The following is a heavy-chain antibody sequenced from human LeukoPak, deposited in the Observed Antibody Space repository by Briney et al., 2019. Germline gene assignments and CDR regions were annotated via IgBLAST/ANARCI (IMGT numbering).Heavy chain of an antibody. CDR3: ARSNNIVGATYFDY. CDR2: ISSDGGST. V-gene: IGHV3-64*02. D-gene: IGHD1-26*01. J-gene: IGHJ4*02. Sequence: GGSLRLSCAASGFTFSNYAMHWVRQALGKGLEYISSISSDGGSTYYADSVKGRFTISRDNSKNTLYLQMGRLRAEDMAVYYCARSNNIVGATYFDYWGQGTLVTVSS. CDR1: GFTFSNYA.